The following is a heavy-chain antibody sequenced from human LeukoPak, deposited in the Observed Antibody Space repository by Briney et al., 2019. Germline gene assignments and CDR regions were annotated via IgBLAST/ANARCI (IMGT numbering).Heavy chain of an antibody. CDR2: INHSGST. Sequence: PSETLSLTCAVYGGSFSGYYWSWIRQPPGKGLEWIGEINHSGSTNYNPSLKSRVTISVDTSKNQFSLKLSSVTAADTAVYYCARDLQWHDAFDIWGQGTMVTVSS. CDR1: GGSFSGYY. V-gene: IGHV4-34*01. D-gene: IGHD6-19*01. J-gene: IGHJ3*02. CDR3: ARDLQWHDAFDI.